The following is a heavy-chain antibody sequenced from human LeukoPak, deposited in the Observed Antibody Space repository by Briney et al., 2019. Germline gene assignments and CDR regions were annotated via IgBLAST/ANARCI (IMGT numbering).Heavy chain of an antibody. D-gene: IGHD5-18*01. CDR2: SRYNGGT. J-gene: IGHJ6*02. V-gene: IGHV4-39*01. CDR1: GDSITNNDYY. CDR3: ARQMLWFKGVDV. Sequence: SETLSLTCAVSGDSITNNDYYWAWIRQPPGKGLEWIGSSRYNGGTYYSPSLKSRLTMSRDSSKNQFSLILNSVTAADTAVYFCARQMLWFKGVDVWGQGTTVTVSS.